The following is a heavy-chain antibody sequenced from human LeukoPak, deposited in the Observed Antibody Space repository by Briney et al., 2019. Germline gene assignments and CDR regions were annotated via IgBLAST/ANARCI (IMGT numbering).Heavy chain of an antibody. CDR3: ARRAGEYSRPYDY. CDR2: IYSGGNT. J-gene: IGHJ4*02. CDR1: GFTFSNYG. Sequence: PGGSLRLSCAASGFTFSNYGMHWVRQAPGKGLEWVSFIYSGGNTHYSDSVKGRFTISRDNSKNTLYLQMNSLRAEDTAVYYCARRAGEYSRPYDYWGQGTLVTVSS. V-gene: IGHV3-53*01. D-gene: IGHD4-17*01.